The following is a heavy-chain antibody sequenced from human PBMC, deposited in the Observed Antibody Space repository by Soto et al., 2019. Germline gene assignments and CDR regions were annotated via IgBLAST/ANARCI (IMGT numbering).Heavy chain of an antibody. Sequence: EVQLLESGGGSVQPGGSLGLSCAASGFTFSTYAMSWVRQAPGKGLEWVSTISGSDDSTYYADSVKGRFTIFRDNSKSTLYLQMNSLRAEDTAVYYCARDEGPRGSVTSDYWGQGTLVTVSS. CDR3: ARDEGPRGSVTSDY. J-gene: IGHJ4*02. V-gene: IGHV3-23*01. CDR2: ISGSDDST. D-gene: IGHD4-4*01. CDR1: GFTFSTYA.